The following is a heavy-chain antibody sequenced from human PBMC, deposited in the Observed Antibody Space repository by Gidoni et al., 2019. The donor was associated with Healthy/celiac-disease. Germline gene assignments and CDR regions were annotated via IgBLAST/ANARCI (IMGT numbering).Heavy chain of an antibody. CDR2: IYYSGST. D-gene: IGHD6-19*01. CDR1: GGSISSSSSY. CDR3: ARRWYSSGWYMRDAFDI. Sequence: QLQLQESGPGLVKPSETLSLTCTVSGGSISSSSSYWGWIRQPPGKGLEWIGSIYYSGSTYYNPSLKSRVTISVDTSKNQFSLKLSSVTAADTAVYYCARRWYSSGWYMRDAFDIWGQGTMVTVSS. V-gene: IGHV4-39*01. J-gene: IGHJ3*02.